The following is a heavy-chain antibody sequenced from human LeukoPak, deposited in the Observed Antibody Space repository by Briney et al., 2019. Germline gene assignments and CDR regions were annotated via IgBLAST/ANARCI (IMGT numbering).Heavy chain of an antibody. CDR2: ISWSSGNI. CDR3: ARDAWRRVFYYGMDV. Sequence: GGSLRLSCEASAFTFDDYAIYWVRQPPGKGLEWLAGISWSSGNIGYAESMKDRFTISRDNVRNSLYLQMNSLRAEDTALYFCARDAWRRVFYYGMDVWGQGTTVAVAS. D-gene: IGHD5-12*01. V-gene: IGHV3-9*01. J-gene: IGHJ6*02. CDR1: AFTFDDYA.